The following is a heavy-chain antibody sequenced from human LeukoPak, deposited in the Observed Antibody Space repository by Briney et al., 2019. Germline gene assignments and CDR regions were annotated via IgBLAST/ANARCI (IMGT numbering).Heavy chain of an antibody. D-gene: IGHD6-19*01. CDR1: GFTFTNYG. CDR3: AGGWYYFDY. CDR2: ISRDGSEK. Sequence: PGGSLRLSCAASGFTFTNYGMHWARQAPGKGLEWVAVISRDGSEKYYADSVKGRFTISRDNSKNTLYLQMNSLRAEDTAVYYCAGGWYYFDYCGQGTLVTVSS. V-gene: IGHV3-30*03. J-gene: IGHJ4*02.